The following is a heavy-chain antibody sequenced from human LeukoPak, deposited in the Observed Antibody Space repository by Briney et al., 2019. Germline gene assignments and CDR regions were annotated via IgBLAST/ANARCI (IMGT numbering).Heavy chain of an antibody. Sequence: ASVKVSCKASGYTFTSYGISWVRQAPGQGLEWMGWISAYNGNTNYAQKLQGRVTMTTDTSTSTAYMELRSLRSDDTAVYYCARDGWGVVIAVAGTPHAYYYGMDVWGQGTTVTVSS. CDR3: ARDGWGVVIAVAGTPHAYYYGMDV. V-gene: IGHV1-18*01. J-gene: IGHJ6*02. D-gene: IGHD6-19*01. CDR2: ISAYNGNT. CDR1: GYTFTSYG.